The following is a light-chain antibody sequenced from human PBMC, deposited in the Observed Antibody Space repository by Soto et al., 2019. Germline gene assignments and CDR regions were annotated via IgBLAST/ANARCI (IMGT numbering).Light chain of an antibody. CDR3: QVWDSSTDV. J-gene: IGLJ1*01. CDR2: RDS. CDR1: NIGSKN. Sequence: SYDLTQPLSVSVALGQTARITCGGNNIGSKNVHWYQQKPGQAPVLVIYRDSNRPSGIPERFSGSNSGNTATLTISRAQAGDEADYYCQVWDSSTDVFGTGTKVTV. V-gene: IGLV3-9*01.